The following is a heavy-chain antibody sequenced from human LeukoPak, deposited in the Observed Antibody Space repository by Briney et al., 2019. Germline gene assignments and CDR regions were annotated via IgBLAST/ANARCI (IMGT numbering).Heavy chain of an antibody. Sequence: GGSLRLSCAASGFTFSSYAMHWVRQAPGKGLEWVSSISSSSSYIYYADSVKGRFTISRDNAKNSLYLQMNSLRAEDTAVYYCAKGHPLSGMFDPWGQGTLVTVSS. D-gene: IGHD2-15*01. CDR2: ISSSSSYI. CDR1: GFTFSSYA. V-gene: IGHV3-21*01. CDR3: AKGHPLSGMFDP. J-gene: IGHJ5*02.